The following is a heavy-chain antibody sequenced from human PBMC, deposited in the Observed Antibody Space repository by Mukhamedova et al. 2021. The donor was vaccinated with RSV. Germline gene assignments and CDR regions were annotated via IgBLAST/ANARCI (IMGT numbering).Heavy chain of an antibody. J-gene: IGHJ6*02. D-gene: IGHD3-9*01. CDR3: ARDELRYFDWLQDYYYGMDV. V-gene: IGHV4-39*07. Sequence: SRVTISVDTSKNQFSLKLSSVTAADTAVYYCARDELRYFDWLQDYYYGMDVWGQGTTVTVSS.